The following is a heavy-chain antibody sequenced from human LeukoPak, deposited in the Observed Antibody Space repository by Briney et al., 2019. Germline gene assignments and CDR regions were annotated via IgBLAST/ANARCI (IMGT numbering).Heavy chain of an antibody. CDR2: INPNSGGT. CDR1: GYTFTGYY. Sequence: ASVKVSCKASGYTFTGYYMHWVRQAPGQGLEWMGWINPNSGGTNYAQKFQGRVTMTRDTSISTVYMELSRLGSDDTAVYYCARDYYDSSACDYWGQGTLVTVSS. CDR3: ARDYYDSSACDY. V-gene: IGHV1-2*02. J-gene: IGHJ4*02. D-gene: IGHD3-22*01.